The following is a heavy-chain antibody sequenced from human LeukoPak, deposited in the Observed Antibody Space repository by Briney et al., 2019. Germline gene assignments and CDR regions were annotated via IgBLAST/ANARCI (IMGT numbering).Heavy chain of an antibody. Sequence: GGSLRLSCAASGFTFSSYGMHWVRQAPDKGLEWVAFIRYDGSNKYYADSVKGRFTISRDNSKNTLYLQMNSLRAEDTAVYYCAKMSPYQLLSDYWGQGTLVTVSS. CDR1: GFTFSSYG. J-gene: IGHJ4*02. CDR3: AKMSPYQLLSDY. V-gene: IGHV3-30*02. D-gene: IGHD2-2*01. CDR2: IRYDGSNK.